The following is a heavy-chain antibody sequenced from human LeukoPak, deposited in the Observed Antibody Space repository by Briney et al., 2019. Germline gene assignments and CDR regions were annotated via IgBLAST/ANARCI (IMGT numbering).Heavy chain of an antibody. CDR1: GFTFSSYA. CDR2: ISASGGNT. J-gene: IGHJ4*02. CDR3: AKDGRVEQQLYYFDY. D-gene: IGHD6-13*01. V-gene: IGHV3-23*01. Sequence: QPGGSLRLSCAASGFTFSSYAMSWVRQAPGKGLEWVSTISASGGNTFYADSMKGRFTISRDNSKNTLHLQMNSLRAEDTAVYYCAKDGRVEQQLYYFDYWGQGALVTVS.